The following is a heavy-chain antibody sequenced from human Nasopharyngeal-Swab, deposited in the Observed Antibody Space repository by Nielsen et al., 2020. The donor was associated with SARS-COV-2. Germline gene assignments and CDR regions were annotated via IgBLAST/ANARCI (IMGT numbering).Heavy chain of an antibody. CDR2: INAGNGNT. J-gene: IGHJ6*02. V-gene: IGHV1-3*03. D-gene: IGHD3-10*01. Sequence: ASVKVSCKASGYTFTSYVIHWVRQAPGQRLEWMGWINAGNGNTKCSQEFQGRVTITRDTSATTAYMELSSLRSENTAVYYCARAPPHSWFGELPSNGMDVWGQGTTVTVSS. CDR3: ARAPPHSWFGELPSNGMDV. CDR1: GYTFTSYV.